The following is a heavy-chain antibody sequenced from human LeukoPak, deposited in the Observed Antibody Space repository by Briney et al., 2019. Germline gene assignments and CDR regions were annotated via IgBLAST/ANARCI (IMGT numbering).Heavy chain of an antibody. CDR2: ISAYNGNT. CDR1: GYTFTSYG. CDR3: ARDIVVVVAASENDFYYYYYGMAV. Sequence: ASVNVSCKASGYTFTSYGISWVRQAPGQGLEWMGWISAYNGNTNYAQKLQGRGTMTTDTSTSTAYMEMRSLRSDDTAVYYCARDIVVVVAASENDFYYYYYGMAVWGQGTTVTVSS. V-gene: IGHV1-18*01. J-gene: IGHJ6*02. D-gene: IGHD2-15*01.